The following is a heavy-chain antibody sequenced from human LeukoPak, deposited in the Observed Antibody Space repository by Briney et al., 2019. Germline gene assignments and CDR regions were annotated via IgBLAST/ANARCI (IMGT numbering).Heavy chain of an antibody. CDR1: GFTFDDYG. D-gene: IGHD3-10*01. CDR3: ARVRVSVYYGSGSYPYDFDY. CDR2: INWNGGST. V-gene: IGHV3-20*04. J-gene: IGHJ4*02. Sequence: PGGSLRLSCAASGFTFDDYGMSWVRQAPGKGLEWVSGINWNGGSTGYADSVKGRFTISRDNAKNSLYLQMNSLRAEDTALYYCARVRVSVYYGSGSYPYDFDYWGQGTLVTVSS.